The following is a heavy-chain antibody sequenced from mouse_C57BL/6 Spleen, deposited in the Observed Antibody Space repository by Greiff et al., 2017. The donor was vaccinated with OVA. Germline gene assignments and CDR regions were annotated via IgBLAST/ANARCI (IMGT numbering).Heavy chain of an antibody. V-gene: IGHV14-4*01. J-gene: IGHJ1*03. Sequence: EVKLQQSGAELVRPGASVKLSCTASGFNITDDYMHWVKQRPEQGLEWIGGIDPENGDTDYASKFQGKATLTADTSSNTAYLQLSSLPSEDTAVYYCTTRLITTVVATNFDVWGTGTTVTVSS. D-gene: IGHD1-1*01. CDR3: TTRLITTVVATNFDV. CDR2: IDPENGDT. CDR1: GFNITDDY.